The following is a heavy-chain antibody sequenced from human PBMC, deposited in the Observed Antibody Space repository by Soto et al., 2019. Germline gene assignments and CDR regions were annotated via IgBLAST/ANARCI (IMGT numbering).Heavy chain of an antibody. D-gene: IGHD3-10*01. CDR1: GDSFTGYY. V-gene: IGHV1-2*04. Sequence: QVRLVQSGAETRRPGASVKVSCKASGDSFTGYYIHWVRQAPGQGLEWMGWISLKSGSTNFAEKFRGWATVTRDTSTCTAYLEVTSLTFNDTAVYYCARSSGSYSKWFDPWGQGTLVTVFS. CDR3: ARSSGSYSKWFDP. J-gene: IGHJ5*02. CDR2: ISLKSGST.